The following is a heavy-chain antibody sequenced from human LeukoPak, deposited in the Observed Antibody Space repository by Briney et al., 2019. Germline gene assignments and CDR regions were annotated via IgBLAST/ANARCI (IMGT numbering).Heavy chain of an antibody. CDR1: GASVRSGEYF. CDR2: IDYSGST. J-gene: IGHJ5*02. Sequence: SETLSLTCSVSGASVRSGEYFWNWIRQVPGKDLEWIGYIDYSGSTHYNPSLKSRVIASVDTSKNQFSLRVMSVTAADTAIYYCARGIMADYGTYLLGWFDPWGQGTLVTVSP. D-gene: IGHD4/OR15-4a*01. V-gene: IGHV4-31*03. CDR3: ARGIMADYGTYLLGWFDP.